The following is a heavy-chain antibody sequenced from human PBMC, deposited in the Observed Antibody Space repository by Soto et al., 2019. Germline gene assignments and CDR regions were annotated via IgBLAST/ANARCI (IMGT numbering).Heavy chain of an antibody. CDR3: AKDLGSSWYFSWFDP. CDR2: ISGSGGST. CDR1: GFTFSSYA. Sequence: GGSLRLSCAASGFTFSSYAMSWVRQAPGKGLEWVSAISGSGGSTYYADSVKGRFTISRDNSKNTLYLQMNSLRAEDTAVYYCAKDLGSSWYFSWFDPWGQGTLVTVSS. V-gene: IGHV3-23*01. D-gene: IGHD6-13*01. J-gene: IGHJ5*02.